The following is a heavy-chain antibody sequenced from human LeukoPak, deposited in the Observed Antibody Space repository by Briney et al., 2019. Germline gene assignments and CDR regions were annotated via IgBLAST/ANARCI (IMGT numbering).Heavy chain of an antibody. CDR3: ATISVVASAKSSL. D-gene: IGHD2-15*01. CDR1: GFTFSNYW. Sequence: PGGSLRLSCAASGFTFSNYWMHWVRQAPGKGLVWVSNIKNDGSSTNYADSVKGRFTVSRDNAKNTLYLQMNSLRADDTAVYHCATISVVASAKSSLWGQGTLVTVSS. CDR2: IKNDGSST. V-gene: IGHV3-74*01. J-gene: IGHJ4*02.